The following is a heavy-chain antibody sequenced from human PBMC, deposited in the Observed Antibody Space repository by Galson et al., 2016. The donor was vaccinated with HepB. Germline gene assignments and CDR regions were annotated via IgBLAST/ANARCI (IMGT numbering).Heavy chain of an antibody. Sequence: LSLTCTVSDGSIRSSSFSWGWIRQPPGKGLEWIGTVYRGKTYYNPSLEGRVTISAGTPTDLLSLKLTSLTAADTAVYYCARAGLLTKASFDCWGQGTLVAVSS. D-gene: IGHD4-11*01. V-gene: IGHV4-39*01. J-gene: IGHJ4*02. CDR1: DGSIRSSSFS. CDR3: ARAGLLTKASFDC. CDR2: VYRGKT.